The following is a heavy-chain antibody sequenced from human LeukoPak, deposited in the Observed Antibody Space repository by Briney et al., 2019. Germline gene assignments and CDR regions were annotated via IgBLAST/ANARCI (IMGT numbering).Heavy chain of an antibody. D-gene: IGHD3-3*01. V-gene: IGHV4-34*01. Sequence: SETLSLTCAVYGGSFSGYYWSWIRQPPGKGLEWIGEINHSGSTNYNPSLKSRVTISVDTSKNQFSLKLSSVTAADTAVYYCARGGYYDFWSGYTSDYFDYWGQGTLVTVSS. CDR2: INHSGST. J-gene: IGHJ4*02. CDR3: ARGGYYDFWSGYTSDYFDY. CDR1: GGSFSGYY.